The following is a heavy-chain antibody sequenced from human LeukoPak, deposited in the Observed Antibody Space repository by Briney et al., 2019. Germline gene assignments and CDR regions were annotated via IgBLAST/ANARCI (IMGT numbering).Heavy chain of an antibody. CDR1: GYTFTGYY. V-gene: IGHV1-2*02. CDR2: INPNSGGT. CDR3: ARVGSGSYLFDY. D-gene: IGHD1-26*01. Sequence: ASGKVSCKASGYTFTGYYMHWVRQAPGQGLEWMGWINPNSGGTNYAQKFQGRVTMTRDTSISTAYMELSRLRSDDTAVYYCARVGSGSYLFDYWGQGTLVTVSS. J-gene: IGHJ4*02.